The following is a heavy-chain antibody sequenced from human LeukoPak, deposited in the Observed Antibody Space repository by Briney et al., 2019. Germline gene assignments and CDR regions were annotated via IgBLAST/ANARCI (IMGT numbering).Heavy chain of an antibody. CDR2: LSGSGNSI. V-gene: IGHV3-23*01. CDR3: ALSVEMVTIYYYDMDV. D-gene: IGHD5-24*01. CDR1: GFTSGLTFGNYA. J-gene: IGHJ6*02. Sequence: PGGSLRLSCGASGFTSGLTFGNYAMSWVRQAPGKGLEWVAGLSGSGNSIFYADSLKGRFTISRDNSENTLYLQMNSLRVEDTAVYYCALSVEMVTIYYYDMDVWGQGTTVTVSS.